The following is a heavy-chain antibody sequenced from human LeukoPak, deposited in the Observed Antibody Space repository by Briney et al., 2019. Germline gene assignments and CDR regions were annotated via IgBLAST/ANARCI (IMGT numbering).Heavy chain of an antibody. CDR1: GFTFSSFE. Sequence: GGSLRLSCAASGFTFSSFEMNWVRQAPGKGLEWVSSISSSSSYIYYADSVKGRFTISRDNAKNSLYLQMNSLRAEDTAVYYCARELGWLQQGPIDYWGQGTLVTVSS. D-gene: IGHD5-24*01. CDR3: ARELGWLQQGPIDY. V-gene: IGHV3-21*01. CDR2: ISSSSSYI. J-gene: IGHJ4*02.